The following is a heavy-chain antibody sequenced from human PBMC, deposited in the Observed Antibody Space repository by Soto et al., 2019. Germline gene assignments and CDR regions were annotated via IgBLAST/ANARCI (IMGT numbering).Heavy chain of an antibody. Sequence: SVKVSCKASGGTFSSYTISWVRQAPGQGLEWMGRIIPILGIANYAQKFQGRVTITADKSTSTAYMELSSLRSEDTAVNYSESAFDAFNIWGQGTMVTVSS. CDR1: GGTFSSYT. V-gene: IGHV1-69*02. J-gene: IGHJ3*02. CDR2: IIPILGIA. CDR3: ESAFDAFNI.